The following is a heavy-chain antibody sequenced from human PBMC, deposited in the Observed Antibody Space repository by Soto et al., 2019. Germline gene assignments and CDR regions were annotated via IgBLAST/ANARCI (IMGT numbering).Heavy chain of an antibody. CDR2: IYWDDDK. Sequence: SGPTLVNPTQTLTLTCTFSGFSLSTSGVGVGWIRQPPGKALEWLALIYWDDDKRYSPSLKSRLTITKDTSKNQVVLTMTNMDPVDTATYYCAHFQYYDILTVPRNWFDPWGQGTLVTVSS. D-gene: IGHD3-9*01. V-gene: IGHV2-5*02. J-gene: IGHJ5*02. CDR3: AHFQYYDILTVPRNWFDP. CDR1: GFSLSTSGVG.